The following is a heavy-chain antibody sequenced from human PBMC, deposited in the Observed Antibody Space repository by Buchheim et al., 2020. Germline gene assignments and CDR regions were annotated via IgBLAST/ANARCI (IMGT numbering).Heavy chain of an antibody. CDR1: GFTFSSYG. V-gene: IGHV3-30*18. CDR2: ISYDGSNK. D-gene: IGHD3-10*01. Sequence: QVQLVESGGGVVQPGRSLRLSCAASGFTFSSYGMHWVRQAPGKGLEWVAVISYDGSNKYYADSVKGRFTISRDNSKKTLYLQMNSLRAEDTAVYYCAKDRLLWFGELSRGMDVWGQGTT. J-gene: IGHJ6*02. CDR3: AKDRLLWFGELSRGMDV.